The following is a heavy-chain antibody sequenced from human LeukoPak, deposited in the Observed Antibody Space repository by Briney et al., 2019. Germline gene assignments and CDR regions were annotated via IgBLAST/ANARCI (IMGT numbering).Heavy chain of an antibody. CDR3: ASFGVAPPDSFDY. Sequence: ASVKVSCKASGYTFTSYYMHWVRQAPGQGLEWMGIISPSGGSTSYAQKFQGRVTMTRDTSTSTVYTELSSLRSEDTAVYYCASFGVAPPDSFDYWGQGTLVTVSS. J-gene: IGHJ4*02. V-gene: IGHV1-46*01. D-gene: IGHD3-3*01. CDR2: ISPSGGST. CDR1: GYTFTSYY.